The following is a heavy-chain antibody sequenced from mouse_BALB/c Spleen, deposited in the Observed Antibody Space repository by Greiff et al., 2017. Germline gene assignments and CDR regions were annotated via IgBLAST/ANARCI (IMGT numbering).Heavy chain of an antibody. D-gene: IGHD1-1*01. V-gene: IGHV1-54*01. CDR1: GYAFTNYL. J-gene: IGHJ4*01. CDR2: INPGSGGT. Sequence: QVQLQQSGAELVRPGTSVKVSCKASGYAFTNYLIEWVKQRPGQGLEWIGVINPGSGGTNYNEKFKGKATLTADKSSSTAYMQLSSLTSDDSAVYFCAITTVVALDAMDYWGQGTSVTVSS. CDR3: AITTVVALDAMDY.